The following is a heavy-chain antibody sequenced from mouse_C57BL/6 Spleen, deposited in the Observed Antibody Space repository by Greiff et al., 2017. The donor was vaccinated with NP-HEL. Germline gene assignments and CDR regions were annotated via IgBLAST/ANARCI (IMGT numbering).Heavy chain of an antibody. CDR3: ARSRDGYYDY. V-gene: IGHV1-81*01. CDR2: IYPRSGNT. J-gene: IGHJ2*01. CDR1: GYTFTSYG. Sequence: VQLKESGAELARPGASVKLSCKASGYTFTSYGISWVKQRTGQGLEWIGEIYPRSGNTYYNEKFKGKATLTADKSSSTAYMELRSLTSEDSAVYFCARSRDGYYDYWGQGTTLTVSS. D-gene: IGHD2-3*01.